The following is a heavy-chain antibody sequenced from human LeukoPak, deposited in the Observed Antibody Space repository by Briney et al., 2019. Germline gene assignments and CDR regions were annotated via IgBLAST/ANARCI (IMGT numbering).Heavy chain of an antibody. CDR3: ARETVPFWSGYCGTRNWFDP. Sequence: GGSLRLSCAASGFTFSSYSMNWVRQAPGKGLEWVSSISSSSSYIYYADSVKGRFTISRDNAKNSLYLQMNSLRAEDTAVYYCARETVPFWSGYCGTRNWFDPWGQGTLVTVSS. CDR2: ISSSSSYI. V-gene: IGHV3-21*01. J-gene: IGHJ5*02. D-gene: IGHD3-3*01. CDR1: GFTFSSYS.